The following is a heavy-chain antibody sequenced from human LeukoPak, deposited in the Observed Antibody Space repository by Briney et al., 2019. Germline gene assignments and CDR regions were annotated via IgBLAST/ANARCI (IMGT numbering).Heavy chain of an antibody. V-gene: IGHV3-48*03. J-gene: IGHJ4*02. CDR2: ISRRGSTI. CDR3: ARAPLYCSSTSCRPKYYFDY. CDR1: GFTFSSYE. D-gene: IGHD2-2*01. Sequence: GGSLRLSCAASGFTFSSYEMNWVRQAPGKGLEWVSYISRRGSTIYYADSVKGRFTISRDNAKNSLYLQMNSLRAEDTAVYYCARAPLYCSSTSCRPKYYFDYWGQGTLVTVSS.